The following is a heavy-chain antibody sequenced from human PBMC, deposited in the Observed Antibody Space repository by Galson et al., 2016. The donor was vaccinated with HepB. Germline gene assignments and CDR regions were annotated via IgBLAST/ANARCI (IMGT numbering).Heavy chain of an antibody. D-gene: IGHD6-19*01. Sequence: SLRLSCAAPGFTFSSAWMSWVRQAPGKGLEWVGRIKSETDGGTTAYGALVKGRFTISRDDSRTTVYLQMNSLKTEDTAVYYCSTTGWYGAFDIWGQGTKVTVSS. CDR3: STTGWYGAFDI. J-gene: IGHJ3*02. CDR2: IKSETDGGTT. V-gene: IGHV3-15*05. CDR1: GFTFSSAW.